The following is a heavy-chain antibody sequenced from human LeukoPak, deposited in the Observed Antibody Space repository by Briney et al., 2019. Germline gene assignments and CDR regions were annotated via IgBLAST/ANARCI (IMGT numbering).Heavy chain of an antibody. D-gene: IGHD1-14*01. Sequence: GGSLRLSCAASGFTFSTYWMTWVRQAPGRGLEWVATIKQDGNEEYYVDSVKGRFTISRDNAKNSLSLQMSSLRGEDTAVYYCARGLTTYDYWGQGTLVTVSS. CDR1: GFTFSTYW. CDR3: ARGLTTYDY. J-gene: IGHJ4*02. V-gene: IGHV3-7*01. CDR2: IKQDGNEE.